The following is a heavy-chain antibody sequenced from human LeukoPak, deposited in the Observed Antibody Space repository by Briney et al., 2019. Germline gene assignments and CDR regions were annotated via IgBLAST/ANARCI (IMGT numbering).Heavy chain of an antibody. CDR1: GFDFSSYW. J-gene: IGHJ4*02. D-gene: IGHD2-15*01. CDR3: ARGTPEYCSGGSCYSDY. CDR2: INSDGSST. V-gene: IGHV3-74*01. Sequence: GGSLRLSCAASGFDFSSYWMHWVRQVPEKGLAWVSRINSDGSSTGYADSVKGRFTISRDNAKNSLYLQMNSLRAEDTAVYYCARGTPEYCSGGSCYSDYWGQGTLVTVSS.